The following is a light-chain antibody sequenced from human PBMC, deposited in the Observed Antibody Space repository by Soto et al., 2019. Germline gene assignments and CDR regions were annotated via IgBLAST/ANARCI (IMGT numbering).Light chain of an antibody. CDR1: QSISTW. J-gene: IGKJ2*01. V-gene: IGKV1-5*01. CDR3: QQYSIYWNT. CDR2: DAS. Sequence: DIQMTQSPSTLSASVGDGVTITCRASQSISTWLAWYQQKPGKAPKLLIYDASTLESGVPSRFSGRGSGTEFTLNISSLQPDDFATYYCQQYSIYWNTFGQGTKLEIK.